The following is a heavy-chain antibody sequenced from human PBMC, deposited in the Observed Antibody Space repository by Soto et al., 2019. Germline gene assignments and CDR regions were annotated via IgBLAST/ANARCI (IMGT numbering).Heavy chain of an antibody. CDR3: ARGAAGIAVAGPSYYFDY. CDR2: IIPILGIA. Sequence: QVQLVQSGAEVKQPGSSVKVSCKASGGTFSSYSISWVRQAPGQGLEWMGRIIPILGIANYAQKLQGRVTITADKSTSTAYMELSSLRSEDTAVYYCARGAAGIAVAGPSYYFDYWGQGTLVTVSS. CDR1: GGTFSSYS. V-gene: IGHV1-69*02. D-gene: IGHD6-19*01. J-gene: IGHJ4*02.